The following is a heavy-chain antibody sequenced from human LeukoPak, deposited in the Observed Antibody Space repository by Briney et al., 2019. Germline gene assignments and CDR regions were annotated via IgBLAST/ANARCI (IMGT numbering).Heavy chain of an antibody. CDR3: TVAYSSY. J-gene: IGHJ3*01. CDR1: GFTFSNVI. Sequence: PGGSLRLSCAASGFTFSNVIMSWVRQAPGKGLEWVGRIKSKTDGGTTDYATPVKGRFTISRDDSKYTLYLQMSSLKTEDTAVYYCTVAYSSYWGQGTMVTVSS. V-gene: IGHV3-15*01. CDR2: IKSKTDGGTT. D-gene: IGHD2-15*01.